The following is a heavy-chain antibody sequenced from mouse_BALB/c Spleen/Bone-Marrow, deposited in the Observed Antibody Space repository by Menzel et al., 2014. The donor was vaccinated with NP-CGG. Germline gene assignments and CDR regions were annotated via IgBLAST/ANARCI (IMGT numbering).Heavy chain of an antibody. CDR1: GYSITDYN. CDR2: IDPYNGGT. V-gene: IGHV1S135*01. CDR3: VRGDYRYSWFTY. J-gene: IGHJ3*01. D-gene: IGHD2-14*01. Sequence: VQLKESGPELVKPGASVKGSCKAFGYSITDYNIYWVKQSHGKSLEWIGYIDPYNGGTTYNQKFKGKATLTVDKSSSTAFMHLNSLTSDDSTVYYCVRGDYRYSWFTYWGQGPLVTVSA.